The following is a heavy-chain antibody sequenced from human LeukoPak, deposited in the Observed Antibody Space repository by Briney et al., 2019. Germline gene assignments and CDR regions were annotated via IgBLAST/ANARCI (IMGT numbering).Heavy chain of an antibody. CDR1: GGSISSSY. D-gene: IGHD3-10*01. J-gene: IGHJ6*03. Sequence: SETLSLTCTVSGGSISSSYWSWIRQPAAKGLEWIGRIYTSGSTDYNPSLKSRVTMSVDTSKNQFSLKLSTVTAADTAVYYCARDRDTMVRGVITDYYYYYMDVWGKGTTVTVSS. CDR2: IYTSGST. CDR3: ARDRDTMVRGVITDYYYYYMDV. V-gene: IGHV4-4*07.